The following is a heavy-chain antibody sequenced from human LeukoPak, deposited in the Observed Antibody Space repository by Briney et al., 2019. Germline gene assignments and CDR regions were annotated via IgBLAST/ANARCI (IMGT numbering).Heavy chain of an antibody. Sequence: GQSLKFSCKGSGYSSTSYWIGWVRHMPGKGLEWMGSIYPRDSETRYSPSFQGQVTISADKSISTAYLQWSSLKTSTTAMYYCARHRFGEPNCDYWGQGTLDTV. CDR2: IYPRDSET. CDR3: ARHRFGEPNCDY. CDR1: GYSSTSYW. J-gene: IGHJ4*02. D-gene: IGHD3-10*01. V-gene: IGHV5-51*01.